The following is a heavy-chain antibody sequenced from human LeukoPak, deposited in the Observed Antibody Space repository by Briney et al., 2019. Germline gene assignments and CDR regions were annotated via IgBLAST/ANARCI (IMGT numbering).Heavy chain of an antibody. CDR1: GFSFSKFA. CDR3: ARRHFWSGYTYQDYFYYMDV. J-gene: IGHJ6*03. V-gene: IGHV3-64*01. D-gene: IGHD3-3*02. CDR2: ISYNGDGT. Sequence: PGGSLRLSCAAFGFSFSKFAMHWVRQAPGRGLESVSGISYNGDGTYYANSVKGRFTISRDNSKKTLYLQVGSLRVEDMGVYYCARRHFWSGYTYQDYFYYMDVWGKGTALTVSS.